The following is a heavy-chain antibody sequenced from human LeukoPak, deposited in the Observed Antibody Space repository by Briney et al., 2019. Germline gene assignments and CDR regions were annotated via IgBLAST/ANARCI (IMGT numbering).Heavy chain of an antibody. D-gene: IGHD3-16*01. J-gene: IGHJ4*02. CDR2: IYNSGST. CDR3: ATGGGRYYFDY. CDR1: GGSISSGAYY. Sequence: SETLSLTCTVSGGSISSGAYYWTWIRQHPGKGLEWIGYIYNSGSTYYNPSLKSRVTISVDTSKNQFSVKLSSVSAADTAVYYCATGGGRYYFDYWGQGALVTVSS. V-gene: IGHV4-31*03.